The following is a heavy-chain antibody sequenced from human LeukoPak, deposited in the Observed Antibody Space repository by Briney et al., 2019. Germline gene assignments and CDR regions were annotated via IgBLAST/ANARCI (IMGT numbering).Heavy chain of an antibody. J-gene: IGHJ4*02. D-gene: IGHD3-22*01. V-gene: IGHV4-59*01. CDR3: ASDSSGYHWFDY. CDR2: VYYSGTT. Sequence: PSETLSLTCTVSGGSISSYYWSWIRQPPGKGLEWIGNVYYSGTTVYNPSLKSRVTISVDTAKNQFSLRLSSVTAADAAVYYCASDSSGYHWFDYWGQGTLVTVSS. CDR1: GGSISSYY.